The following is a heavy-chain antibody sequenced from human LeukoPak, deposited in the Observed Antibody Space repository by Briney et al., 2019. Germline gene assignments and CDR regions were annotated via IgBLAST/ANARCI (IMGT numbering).Heavy chain of an antibody. Sequence: SETLSLTCTVSGGSISSYYWSWIRQPAGKGLEWIGRIYTSGSTNYNPSLKSRVTMSVDTPKNQFSLKLSSVTAADTAVYYCARETSQKGAHYMDVWGKGTTVTISS. V-gene: IGHV4-4*07. CDR1: GGSISSYY. D-gene: IGHD3-16*01. J-gene: IGHJ6*03. CDR3: ARETSQKGAHYMDV. CDR2: IYTSGST.